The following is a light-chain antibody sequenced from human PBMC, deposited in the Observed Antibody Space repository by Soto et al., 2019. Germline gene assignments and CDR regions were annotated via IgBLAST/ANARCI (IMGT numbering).Light chain of an antibody. J-gene: IGKJ1*01. Sequence: DIVMTQSPDSLAVSLGERATINCKSRPTILYSSNNKNYLAWYQQKPGQPPKLLIYWASTRESGVPDRFSGSGSGTDFTLTISSLQAEDVAVYYCQQYYNTPWTFGQGTKV. CDR1: PTILYSSNNKNY. CDR3: QQYYNTPWT. CDR2: WAS. V-gene: IGKV4-1*01.